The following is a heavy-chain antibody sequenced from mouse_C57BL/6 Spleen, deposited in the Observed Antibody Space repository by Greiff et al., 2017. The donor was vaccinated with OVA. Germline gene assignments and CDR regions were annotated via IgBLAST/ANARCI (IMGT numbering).Heavy chain of an antibody. Sequence: DVKLVESGGGLVKPGGSLKLSCAASGFTFSSYTMSWVRQTPEKRLEWVATISGGGGNTYYPDRVKGRFTISRDNAKNTLYLQMSSLRSEDTALYYCARPPTAQASWFAYWGQGTLVTVSA. V-gene: IGHV5-9*01. D-gene: IGHD3-2*02. CDR2: ISGGGGNT. CDR3: ARPPTAQASWFAY. J-gene: IGHJ3*01. CDR1: GFTFSSYT.